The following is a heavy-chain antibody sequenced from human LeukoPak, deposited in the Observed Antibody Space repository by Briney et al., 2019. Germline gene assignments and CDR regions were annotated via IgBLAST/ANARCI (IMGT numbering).Heavy chain of an antibody. J-gene: IGHJ3*02. CDR1: GFTFNNYW. Sequence: PGGSLRLSCAASGFTFNNYWMYWVRQAPGKGLEWVANIKQDGSEKNYVDSVKGRFTISRDNAKNSLYLQINSLRAEDTAVYYCASAKRTQGDTFDIWGQGTMVTVSS. CDR2: IKQDGSEK. CDR3: ASAKRTQGDTFDI. D-gene: IGHD4/OR15-4a*01. V-gene: IGHV3-7*01.